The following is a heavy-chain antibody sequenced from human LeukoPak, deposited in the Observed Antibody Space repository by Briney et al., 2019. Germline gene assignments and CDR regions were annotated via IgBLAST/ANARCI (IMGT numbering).Heavy chain of an antibody. Sequence: PSETLSLTCAVYGGSFSGYYWSWIRQPPGKGLEWIGEINHSGSTNYNPSLKSRVTISVDTSKNQFSLKLSSVTAADTAVYYCARDRGYSYGSVRDAFDIWGQGTMVTVSS. CDR1: GGSFSGYY. V-gene: IGHV4-34*01. J-gene: IGHJ3*02. CDR2: INHSGST. D-gene: IGHD5-18*01. CDR3: ARDRGYSYGSVRDAFDI.